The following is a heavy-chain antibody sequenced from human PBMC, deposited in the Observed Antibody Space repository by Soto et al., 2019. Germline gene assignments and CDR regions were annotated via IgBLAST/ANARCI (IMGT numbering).Heavy chain of an antibody. V-gene: IGHV1-8*01. J-gene: IGHJ4*02. Sequence: ASVKVSCKASGYSFTSLDINWVRQTAGQGLEWMGWMQPSTGRTGYAQKFQGRVTMTRDTSINTAYMELTTLTSDDTAFYYCARGVSAGVDYWGQGTMVTVSS. CDR2: MQPSTGRT. D-gene: IGHD1-26*01. CDR3: ARGVSAGVDY. CDR1: GYSFTSLD.